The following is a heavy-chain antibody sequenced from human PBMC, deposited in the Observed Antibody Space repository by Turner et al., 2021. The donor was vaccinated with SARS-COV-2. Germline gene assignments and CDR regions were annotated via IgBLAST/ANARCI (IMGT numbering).Heavy chain of an antibody. D-gene: IGHD3-10*01. V-gene: IGHV3-23*01. J-gene: IGHJ3*02. CDR1: GFAFSSYA. CDR3: AKGEGYGSGAFDI. Sequence: EVQLLESGGGLVLPGGSLILSCSASGFAFSSYAMSWVRQAPGMGLEGVSAISGSGVSTYYADAVKGRFTISRDNSKNTLYLQMNSLRAEDTAVYYCAKGEGYGSGAFDIWGQGTMVTVSS. CDR2: ISGSGVST.